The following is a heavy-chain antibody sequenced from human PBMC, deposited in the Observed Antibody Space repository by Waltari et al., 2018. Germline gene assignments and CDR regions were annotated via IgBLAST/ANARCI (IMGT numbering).Heavy chain of an antibody. CDR1: GFTFSSYS. CDR2: ISSSTSTI. Sequence: EVQLVESGGGLVQPGGSLRLSCAASGFTFSSYSMNWVRQAPGKGLEGVSYISSSTSTIYYADSVKGRFTIARDNAKNSLYLQMNSLRAEDTAVYYCARSNWPADYYYYYGMDVWGQGTTVTVSS. CDR3: ARSNWPADYYYYYGMDV. J-gene: IGHJ6*02. D-gene: IGHD7-27*01. V-gene: IGHV3-48*01.